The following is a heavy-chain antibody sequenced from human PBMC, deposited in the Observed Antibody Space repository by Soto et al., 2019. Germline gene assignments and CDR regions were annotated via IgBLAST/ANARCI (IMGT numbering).Heavy chain of an antibody. CDR2: IRDKVHSYTT. CDR3: VSLWSVTGSKDY. V-gene: IGHV3-72*01. D-gene: IGHD1-20*01. CDR1: GLTFSDHY. J-gene: IGHJ4*02. Sequence: EVQLVESGGGLVQPGGSLSLSCAVSGLTFSDHYMGWVRQAPGKGLDWVGRIRDKVHSYTTQYAASVKGRFTISRDDSRNSLYLQMNSLKMEDTAVFYCVSLWSVTGSKDYWGRGTLVTVSS.